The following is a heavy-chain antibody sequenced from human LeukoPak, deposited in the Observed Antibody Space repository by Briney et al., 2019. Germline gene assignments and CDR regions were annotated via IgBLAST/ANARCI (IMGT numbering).Heavy chain of an antibody. J-gene: IGHJ4*02. V-gene: IGHV3-21*01. CDR2: ISSSSSYI. CDR3: ARIGPSPTSWSIDY. Sequence: GGSLRLSCAASGFTFSSYSMNWVRQAPGKGLEWVLSISSSSSYIYYADSVKGRFTISRDNAKNSLYLQVNSLRAEDTAVYYCARIGPSPTSWSIDYWGQGTLVTVSS. CDR1: GFTFSSYS. D-gene: IGHD2-2*01.